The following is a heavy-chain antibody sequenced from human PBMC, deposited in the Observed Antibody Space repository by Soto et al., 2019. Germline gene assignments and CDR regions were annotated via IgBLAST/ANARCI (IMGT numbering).Heavy chain of an antibody. CDR3: ARGAYYYGSGSYNWFDP. D-gene: IGHD3-10*01. J-gene: IGHJ5*02. Sequence: GGSLRLSCAASGFTFSSYSMNLVRQAPGKGLECVSYISSSSSTIYYADSVKGRFTISRDNAKNSLYLQMNSLRDEDTAVYYCARGAYYYGSGSYNWFDPWGQGTLVTVSS. CDR2: ISSSSSTI. V-gene: IGHV3-48*02. CDR1: GFTFSSYS.